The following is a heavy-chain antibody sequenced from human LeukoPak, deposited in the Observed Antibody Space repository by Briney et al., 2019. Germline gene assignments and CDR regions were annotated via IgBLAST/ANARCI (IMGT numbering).Heavy chain of an antibody. Sequence: SVKVSCKASGGTFSSYAISWVRQAPGQELEWMGGIIPIFGTANYAQKFQGRVTITADESTSTAYMELSSLRSEDTAVYYCASPPPQNWNYGGFDYWGQGTLVTVSS. D-gene: IGHD1-7*01. CDR3: ASPPPQNWNYGGFDY. J-gene: IGHJ4*02. CDR1: GGTFSSYA. V-gene: IGHV1-69*13. CDR2: IIPIFGTA.